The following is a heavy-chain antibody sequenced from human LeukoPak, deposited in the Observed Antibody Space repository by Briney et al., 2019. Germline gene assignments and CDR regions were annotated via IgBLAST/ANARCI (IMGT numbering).Heavy chain of an antibody. J-gene: IGHJ5*02. D-gene: IGHD3-10*01. V-gene: IGHV1-2*02. Sequence: ASVKVSCKASGYTFTGYYMHWVRQAPGQGLEWMGWINPNSGGTNYAQKFQGRVTMTRDTSISTAYMELSRLRSDDTAVYYCARDPYYGSGSHPDNWFDPWGQGTLVTVSS. CDR3: ARDPYYGSGSHPDNWFDP. CDR1: GYTFTGYY. CDR2: INPNSGGT.